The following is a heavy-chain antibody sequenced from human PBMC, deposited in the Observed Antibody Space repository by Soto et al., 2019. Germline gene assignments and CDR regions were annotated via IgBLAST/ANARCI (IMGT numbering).Heavy chain of an antibody. CDR3: ARVHPDLYYYSGMDV. Sequence: ASETLSLTCTVSGGSVSSGSYYRSWIRQPPGKGLEWIGYIYYSGSTNYNPSLKSRVTISVDTSKNQFSLKLSSVTAADTAVYYCARVHPDLYYYSGMDVWGQGTTVTVSS. CDR1: GGSVSSGSYY. J-gene: IGHJ6*02. V-gene: IGHV4-61*01. CDR2: IYYSGST.